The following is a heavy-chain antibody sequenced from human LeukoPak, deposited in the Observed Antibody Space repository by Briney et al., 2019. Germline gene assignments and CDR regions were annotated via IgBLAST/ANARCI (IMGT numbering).Heavy chain of an antibody. Sequence: GGSLRLSCAASGFTFSSYGMHWVRQAPGKGLEWVAFIRYDGSNKYYADSVKGRFTISRDNSKNTLYLQMNSLRAEDTAVYYCAKDTIFDYYFDYWGQGTLVTVSS. V-gene: IGHV3-30*02. CDR3: AKDTIFDYYFDY. CDR2: IRYDGSNK. CDR1: GFTFSSYG. D-gene: IGHD3-9*01. J-gene: IGHJ4*02.